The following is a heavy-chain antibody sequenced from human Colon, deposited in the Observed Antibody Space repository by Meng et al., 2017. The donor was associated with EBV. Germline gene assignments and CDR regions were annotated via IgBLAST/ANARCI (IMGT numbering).Heavy chain of an antibody. CDR3: ARGPGGSYYLYYFDY. CDR1: GGSVSGYY. D-gene: IGHD1-26*01. J-gene: IGHJ4*02. CDR2: INHSGST. V-gene: IGHV4-34*01. Sequence: VPRKLWGAGLLKPTETLSLTCAVYGGSVSGYYWSWIRQPPEKGLEWIGEINHSGSTNYNPSLKSRVTISVDTSKKQFSLKLSSVTAADTAVYYCARGPGGSYYLYYFDYWGQGTLVTVSS.